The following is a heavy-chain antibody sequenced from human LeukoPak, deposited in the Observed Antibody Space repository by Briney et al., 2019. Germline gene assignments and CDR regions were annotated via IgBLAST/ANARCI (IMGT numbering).Heavy chain of an antibody. Sequence: ASVTVSCKTSGYTFSDQYMHWVRQAPGQGLEWMGWINPNSGGTNYAQKFQGRVTMTRDTSISTAYMELSRLRSDDTAVYYCARDRGSGSPADIDYWGQGTLVTVSS. D-gene: IGHD3-10*01. V-gene: IGHV1-2*02. J-gene: IGHJ4*02. CDR3: ARDRGSGSPADIDY. CDR2: INPNSGGT. CDR1: GYTFSDQY.